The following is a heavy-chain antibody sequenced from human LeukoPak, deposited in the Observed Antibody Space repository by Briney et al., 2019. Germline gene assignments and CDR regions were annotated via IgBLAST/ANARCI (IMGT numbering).Heavy chain of an antibody. CDR2: ISGSGGST. Sequence: PGGSLRLSCAASGFTFSSYAMSWVRQAPGKGLEWASAISGSGGSTYYADSVKGRFTISRDNSKNTLYLQKNSLRAEDTAVYYCAKDRLHCSGGSCFSINWFDPWGQGTLVTVSS. J-gene: IGHJ5*02. CDR1: GFTFSSYA. V-gene: IGHV3-23*01. D-gene: IGHD2-15*01. CDR3: AKDRLHCSGGSCFSINWFDP.